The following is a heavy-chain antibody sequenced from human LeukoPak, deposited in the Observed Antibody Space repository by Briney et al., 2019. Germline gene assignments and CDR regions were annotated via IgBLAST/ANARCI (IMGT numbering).Heavy chain of an antibody. CDR2: MNPVSGDA. Sequence: ASVTVSCKASGYTFSNFDINWVRQAPGQGLEWMGWMNPVSGDAGSAQKFQGRVTLTRNTSISTAYMELSSLRSDDTALYYCARAPMGTAALYWGQGTLVTVSS. D-gene: IGHD2-2*01. J-gene: IGHJ4*02. CDR3: ARAPMGTAALY. CDR1: GYTFSNFD. V-gene: IGHV1-8*01.